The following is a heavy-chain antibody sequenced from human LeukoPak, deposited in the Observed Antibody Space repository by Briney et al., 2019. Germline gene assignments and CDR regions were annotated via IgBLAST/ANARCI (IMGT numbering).Heavy chain of an antibody. CDR2: INHSGST. J-gene: IGHJ4*02. Sequence: SETLSLTCAVYGGSFSGYYWSWIRQPPGKGLEWIGEINHSGSTNYNPSLKSRVTISVDTSKNQFSLKLSSVTAADTAVYYCARGYDNWNRRVGYLDYWGQGTLVTVSS. D-gene: IGHD1-20*01. CDR1: GGSFSGYY. V-gene: IGHV4-34*01. CDR3: ARGYDNWNRRVGYLDY.